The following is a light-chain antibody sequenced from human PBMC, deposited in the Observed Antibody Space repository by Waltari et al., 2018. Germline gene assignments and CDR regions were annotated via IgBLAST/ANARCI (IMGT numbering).Light chain of an antibody. CDR3: QQYNNWPPWT. CDR1: QSVSSN. Sequence: EIVMTQSPATLSVSPGERATLSCRARQSVSSNLAWYQQKPGQAPRLRIYGASTRATGIPARFSGSGSGTEFTLTISSLQSEDFAVYYCQQYNNWPPWTFGQGTKVEIK. CDR2: GAS. V-gene: IGKV3-15*01. J-gene: IGKJ1*01.